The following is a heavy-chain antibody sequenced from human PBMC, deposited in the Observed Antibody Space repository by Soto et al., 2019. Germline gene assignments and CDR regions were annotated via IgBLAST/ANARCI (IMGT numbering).Heavy chain of an antibody. CDR2: ISGSGGST. V-gene: IGHV3-23*01. CDR3: ANDLGAFEY. CDR1: GFTFSSYA. Sequence: GGSLRLSCAASGFTFSSYAMSWVRQAPGKGLEWVSAISGSGGSTYYADSVKGRFTISRDNPKNTLYLKMNSLRAEDTAVYYCANDLGAFEYWGQGTMVTVSS. J-gene: IGHJ4*02.